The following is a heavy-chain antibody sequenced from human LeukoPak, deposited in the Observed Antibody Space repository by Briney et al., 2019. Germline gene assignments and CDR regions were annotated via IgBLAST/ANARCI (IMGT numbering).Heavy chain of an antibody. V-gene: IGHV4-31*03. CDR3: VRGARAVAVRSFIWFDP. D-gene: IGHD6-19*01. Sequence: SQTLSLTCTVYGGSISSGGYYWSWIRQHPGKGLEWIGYIYYSGSTYYNPSLKSRVTISVDTSKNQFSLKLSSVTAADTAVYYCVRGARAVAVRSFIWFDPWGQGTLVTVSS. J-gene: IGHJ5*02. CDR2: IYYSGST. CDR1: GGSISSGGYY.